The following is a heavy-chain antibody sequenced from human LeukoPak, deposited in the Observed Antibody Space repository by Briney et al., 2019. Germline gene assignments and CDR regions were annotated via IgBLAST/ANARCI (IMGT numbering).Heavy chain of an antibody. CDR3: ARDHYFDISGYLDY. V-gene: IGHV3-30*02. Sequence: PGGSLRLSCAASGFTFNNYDIHWVRQAPGKGLEWLAFIHYDGSNEYYADSVKGRFTISRDNVKNSLYLEMNSLRVEDSAVYYCARDHYFDISGYLDYWGQGTPVTVSS. J-gene: IGHJ4*02. CDR2: IHYDGSNE. CDR1: GFTFNNYD. D-gene: IGHD3-22*01.